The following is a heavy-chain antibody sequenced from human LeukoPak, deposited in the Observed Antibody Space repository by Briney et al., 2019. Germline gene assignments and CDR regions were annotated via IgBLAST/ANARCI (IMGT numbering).Heavy chain of an antibody. D-gene: IGHD6-19*01. J-gene: IGHJ4*02. CDR3: AKAIAGYSSGWYDY. CDR2: ISGSGVST. Sequence: GGSLRLSCAASGFTFSSHAMSWVRQAPGKGLEWVSAISGSGVSTYYADSVKGRFTISRDNSKITLYLQTNSLRAEDTAVYYCAKAIAGYSSGWYDYWGQGTLVTVSS. V-gene: IGHV3-23*01. CDR1: GFTFSSHA.